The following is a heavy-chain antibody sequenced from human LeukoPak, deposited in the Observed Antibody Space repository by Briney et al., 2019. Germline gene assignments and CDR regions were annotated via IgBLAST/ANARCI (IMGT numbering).Heavy chain of an antibody. D-gene: IGHD5-18*01. Sequence: ASVKVSCKASGYSFTGHYMHWVRQAPGQGLEWMGWINPKSGGTNYAQKFQGRVTMTRDTSISTAYMDMSSLRFDDTAVYYCAADGNTYGTSYYYYYMDVWGTGTTVTISS. CDR3: AADGNTYGTSYYYYYMDV. J-gene: IGHJ6*03. CDR1: GYSFTGHY. CDR2: INPKSGGT. V-gene: IGHV1-2*02.